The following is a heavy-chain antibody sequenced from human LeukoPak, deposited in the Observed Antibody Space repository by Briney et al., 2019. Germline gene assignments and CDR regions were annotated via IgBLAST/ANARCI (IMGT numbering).Heavy chain of an antibody. Sequence: GASVKVSCKASGYTFTSYYMHWVRQAPGQGLEWMGIINPSGGSTSYAQKFQGRVTMTRDMSTSTVYMELSSLRSEDTAVYYCAGIHYGGNSLLGFDYWGQGTLVTVSS. V-gene: IGHV1-46*01. D-gene: IGHD4-23*01. CDR3: AGIHYGGNSLLGFDY. CDR1: GYTFTSYY. CDR2: INPSGGST. J-gene: IGHJ4*02.